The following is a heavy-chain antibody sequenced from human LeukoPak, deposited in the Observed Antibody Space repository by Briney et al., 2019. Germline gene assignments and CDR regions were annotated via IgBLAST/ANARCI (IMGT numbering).Heavy chain of an antibody. V-gene: IGHV4-59*08. Sequence: PSETLSLTCTVSGDSISDNYWSWMRQHPGEGLEWIGYAYYSGHTNYNSSLKSRVTMSLDTSKSQFSLRLSSVTAADTAVYFCARHPFATPFDYWGPGTLVTVSS. CDR1: GDSISDNY. CDR2: AYYSGHT. CDR3: ARHPFATPFDY. J-gene: IGHJ4*02. D-gene: IGHD2-15*01.